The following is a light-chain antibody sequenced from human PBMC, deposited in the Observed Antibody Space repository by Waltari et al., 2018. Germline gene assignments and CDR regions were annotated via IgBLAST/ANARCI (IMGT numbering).Light chain of an antibody. CDR1: SSYVGTYNY. CDR2: GVS. Sequence: QSALTQPASVSGSPGQSITIPCTGTSSYVGTYNYVSWYQQHPGKVPKLIIYGVSNRPSGVSNRFSGSKSGNTASLTISGLQAEDEADYYCSSYTGGSTFYVFGTGTKVAVL. CDR3: SSYTGGSTFYV. V-gene: IGLV2-14*01. J-gene: IGLJ1*01.